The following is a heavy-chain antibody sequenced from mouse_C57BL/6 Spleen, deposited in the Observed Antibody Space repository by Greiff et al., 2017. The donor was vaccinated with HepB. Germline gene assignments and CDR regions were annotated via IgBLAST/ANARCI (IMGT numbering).Heavy chain of an antibody. Sequence: EVQVVESGGGLVKPGGSLKLSCAASGFTFSDYGMHWVRQAPEKGLEWVAYISSGSSTIYYADTVKGRFTISRDNAKNTLFLQMTSLRSEDTAMYYCARHYSNRYYAMDYWGQGTSVTVSS. J-gene: IGHJ4*01. CDR3: ARHYSNRYYAMDY. D-gene: IGHD2-5*01. V-gene: IGHV5-17*01. CDR2: ISSGSSTI. CDR1: GFTFSDYG.